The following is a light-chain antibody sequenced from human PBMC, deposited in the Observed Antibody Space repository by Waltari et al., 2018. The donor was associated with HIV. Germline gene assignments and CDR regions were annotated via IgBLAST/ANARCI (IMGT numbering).Light chain of an antibody. CDR1: RSNIGRNY. V-gene: IGLV1-47*01. J-gene: IGLJ3*02. CDR3: AAWDDRLSGWV. CDR2: RNN. Sequence: QSVLTQPPSASGTPGQRVTISCSGSRSNIGRNYVYWYQQLPRTAPKLLIHRNNQRPSGVPDRFSGSKSGTSVSLAISGLRSEDEADYYCAAWDDRLSGWVFGGGTKLTV.